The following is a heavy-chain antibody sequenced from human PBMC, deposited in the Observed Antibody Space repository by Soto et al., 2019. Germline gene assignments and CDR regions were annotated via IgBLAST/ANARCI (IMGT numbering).Heavy chain of an antibody. CDR3: ARDGPQLWPRYYYYGMDV. CDR2: IWYDGSNK. D-gene: IGHD5-18*01. J-gene: IGHJ6*02. CDR1: GFTFSSYG. V-gene: IGHV3-33*01. Sequence: GGSLRLSCAASGFTFSSYGMHWVRQAPGKGLEWVAVIWYDGSNKYYADSVKGGFTISRDNSKNTLYLQMNSLRAEDTAVYYCARDGPQLWPRYYYYGMDVWGQGTTVTVSS.